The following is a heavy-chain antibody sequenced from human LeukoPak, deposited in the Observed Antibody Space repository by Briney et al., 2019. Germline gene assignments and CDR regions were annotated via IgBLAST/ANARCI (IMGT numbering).Heavy chain of an antibody. CDR1: GYTFTSYY. Sequence: GASVKVSCKASGYTFTSYYMHWVRQAPGQGLEWMGIINPTGGSTSYAQKFQGRVTMTGDTSTSTVYMELSSLRSEDTAVYYCARVHQAYVRRGGFDYWGQGTLVTVSS. V-gene: IGHV1-46*01. J-gene: IGHJ4*02. D-gene: IGHD3-10*01. CDR2: INPTGGST. CDR3: ARVHQAYVRRGGFDY.